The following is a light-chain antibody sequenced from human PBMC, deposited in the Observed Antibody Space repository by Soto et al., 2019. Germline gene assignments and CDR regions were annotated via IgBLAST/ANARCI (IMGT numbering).Light chain of an antibody. CDR2: GAS. J-gene: IGKJ1*01. CDR3: QHFHNWPLT. Sequence: EIVMTQSPATLSVSPGERATLSCRASQSVSSYLAWYQQKPGQAPRLLIYGASTRATGIPARFSGSGSGTEFTLTISSLQSEDSAIYYCQHFHNWPLTFGQGTKVDIK. CDR1: QSVSSY. V-gene: IGKV3-15*01.